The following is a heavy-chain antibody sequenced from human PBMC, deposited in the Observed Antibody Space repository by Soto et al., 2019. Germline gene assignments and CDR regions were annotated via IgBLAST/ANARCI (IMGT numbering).Heavy chain of an antibody. Sequence: PGGSLRLSCAASGFTVSSNYMTWVRQAPGKGLEWVSLIQSGGRTYYAGSVKGRFTISRDNSKNTLFLQMNSLRVEDTAVYYCGRDDVHWSGGRWYGVSMDVWGKGTKVTV. D-gene: IGHD2-15*01. CDR3: GRDDVHWSGGRWYGVSMDV. V-gene: IGHV3-66*01. CDR1: GFTVSSNY. J-gene: IGHJ6*03. CDR2: IQSGGRT.